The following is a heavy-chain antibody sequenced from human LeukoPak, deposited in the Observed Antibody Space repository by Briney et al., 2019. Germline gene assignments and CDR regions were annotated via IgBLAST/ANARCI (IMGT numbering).Heavy chain of an antibody. CDR3: ARPSVSYGRYYFDY. CDR2: IIPILGIA. Sequence: GASVKVSCKASGGTFSSYTISWVRQAPGQGLEWMGRIIPILGIANYAQKFQGRVTITADKSTSTAYMELSSLRSEDTAVYYCARPSVSYGRYYFDYWGQGTLVTVSS. D-gene: IGHD1-26*01. J-gene: IGHJ4*02. V-gene: IGHV1-69*02. CDR1: GGTFSSYT.